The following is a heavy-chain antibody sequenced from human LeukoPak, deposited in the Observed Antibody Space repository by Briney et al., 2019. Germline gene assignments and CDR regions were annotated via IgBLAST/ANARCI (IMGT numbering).Heavy chain of an antibody. CDR1: GYSINSSYY. CDR2: IYYSGST. J-gene: IGHJ6*03. Sequence: PSETLSLTCAVSGYSINSSYYWGWIRQPPGKGLEWIGSIYYSGSTYYNPSLKSRVTISVDTSKNQFSLKLSSVTAADTAVYYCARSVFDYYYYMDVWGKGTTVTVSS. CDR3: ARSVFDYYYYMDV. V-gene: IGHV4-38-2*01.